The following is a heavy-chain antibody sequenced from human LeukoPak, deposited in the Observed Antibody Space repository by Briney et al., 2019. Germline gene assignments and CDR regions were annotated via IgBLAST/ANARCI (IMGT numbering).Heavy chain of an antibody. CDR2: ISGSGGST. D-gene: IGHD3-16*02. CDR1: GFTFSSYA. J-gene: IGHJ4*02. V-gene: IGHV3-23*01. CDR3: AKDLKRRGYYDYVWGSYRPAIDY. Sequence: GGSLRLSCAASGFTFSSYAMSWVRQAPGKGLEWVSAISGSGGSTYYADSVKGRFTISRDNSKNTLYLQMNSLRAEDTAVYYCAKDLKRRGYYDYVWGSYRPAIDYWGQGTLVTVSS.